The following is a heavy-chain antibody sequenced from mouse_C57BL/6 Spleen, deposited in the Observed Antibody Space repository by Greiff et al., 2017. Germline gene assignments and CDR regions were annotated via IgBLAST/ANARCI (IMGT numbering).Heavy chain of an antibody. CDR2: IWTGGGT. CDR1: GFSLTSYA. Sequence: VKLMESGPGLVAPSQSLSITCTVSGFSLTSYAISWVRQPPGKGLEWLGVIWTGGGTNYNSALISRLSISKDNSKSQVLLKMNSLQTDDTARYYCARNLGYNQYYFDYWGQGTTLTVSS. CDR3: ARNLGYNQYYFDY. J-gene: IGHJ2*01. D-gene: IGHD1-3*01. V-gene: IGHV2-9-1*01.